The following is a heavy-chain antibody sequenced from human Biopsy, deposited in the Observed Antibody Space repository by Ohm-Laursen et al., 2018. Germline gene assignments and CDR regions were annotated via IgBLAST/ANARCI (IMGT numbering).Heavy chain of an antibody. CDR2: FNSDGTDT. V-gene: IGHV3-74*01. D-gene: IGHD5-18*01. CDR3: AKAGRGYIDY. Sequence: SLRLSCAASGFTFSSSWMHWVRQAPGKGLEWVSRFNSDGTDTTYADSVKGRFTIFRDNAKNTLYLQMNSLRVEDTAVYYCAKAGRGYIDYWGQGTLVIVSS. J-gene: IGHJ4*02. CDR1: GFTFSSSW.